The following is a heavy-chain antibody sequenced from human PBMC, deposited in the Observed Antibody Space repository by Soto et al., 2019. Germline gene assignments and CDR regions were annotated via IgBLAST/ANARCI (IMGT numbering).Heavy chain of an antibody. CDR3: ARMRYSSSWPWDAFDI. J-gene: IGHJ3*02. CDR1: GYSISSGYY. Sequence: SETLSLTCAVSGYSISSGYYWGWIRQSPGKGLEWIGSIYHSGSTYYNPSLKSRVIISVDTSKNQFSLKLSSVTAADTAVYYCARMRYSSSWPWDAFDIWGQGTMVTVSS. V-gene: IGHV4-38-2*01. D-gene: IGHD6-13*01. CDR2: IYHSGST.